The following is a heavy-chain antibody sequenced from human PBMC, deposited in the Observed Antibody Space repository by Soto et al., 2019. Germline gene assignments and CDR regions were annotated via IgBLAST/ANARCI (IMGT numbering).Heavy chain of an antibody. V-gene: IGHV3-30*18. CDR3: AKDLLPNTVTTCGS. CDR1: EFTFDSYG. J-gene: IGHJ5*02. D-gene: IGHD4-17*01. Sequence: QVQLVESGGGVVQPGRSLRLSCAASEFTFDSYGMHWVRQAPGKGLEWVAVISSDGNNKYYADSVKGRFTISRDNFKNTLYLQMSSLRADDTAVYYCAKDLLPNTVTTCGSWGQGTLVTVSS. CDR2: ISSDGNNK.